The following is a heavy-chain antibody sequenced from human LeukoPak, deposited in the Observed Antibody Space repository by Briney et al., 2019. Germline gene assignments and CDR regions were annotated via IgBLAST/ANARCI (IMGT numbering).Heavy chain of an antibody. CDR3: ARDGGTVTHFDY. D-gene: IGHD4-17*01. Sequence: SQTLSLTCTVSGLSISRSGYYWLWLRQRPGKGLEWVGYIYHNGNTYYNPSLKSRIAISVDPSENQFSLRLTSVTAADTAVYYCARDGGTVTHFDYWGEGTLVTVSS. CDR2: IYHNGNT. V-gene: IGHV4-31*03. J-gene: IGHJ4*02. CDR1: GLSISRSGYY.